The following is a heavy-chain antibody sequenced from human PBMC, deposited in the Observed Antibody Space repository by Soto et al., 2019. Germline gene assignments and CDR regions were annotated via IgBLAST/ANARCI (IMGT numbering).Heavy chain of an antibody. V-gene: IGHV5-51*01. D-gene: IGHD6-19*01. CDR2: IYPGDSDT. CDR1: GYSFTSYW. J-gene: IGHJ6*02. CDR3: ASQTEPHQYSSGWYPYYYYGMDV. Sequence: PGESLKISCKGSGYSFTSYWIGWVRQMPGKGLEWMGIIYPGDSDTRYSPSFQGQVTISADKSISTAYLQWSSLKASDTAMYYCASQTEPHQYSSGWYPYYYYGMDVWGQGTTVTVSS.